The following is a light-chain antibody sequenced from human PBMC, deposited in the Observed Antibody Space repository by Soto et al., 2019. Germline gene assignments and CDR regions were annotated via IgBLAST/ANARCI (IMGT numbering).Light chain of an antibody. V-gene: IGKV1-27*01. J-gene: IGKJ4*01. CDR3: QKYNSAPLT. CDR1: QGIAPY. Sequence: DSQKTQAPSSLSAFVGDRVTITCRASQGIAPYLAWFQQKPGKVPKLLIYATSTLQSGVPSRFSGSGSGTDFTLTINSLQPEDVGTYYCQKYNSAPLTFGGGTNVDIK. CDR2: ATS.